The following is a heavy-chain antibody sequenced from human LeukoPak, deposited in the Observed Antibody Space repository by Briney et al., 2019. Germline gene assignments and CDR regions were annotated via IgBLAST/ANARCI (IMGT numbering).Heavy chain of an antibody. J-gene: IGHJ4*02. Sequence: GGSLRLSCAASGFTFSSYWMSWVRQAPGKGLEWVANIKQDGSEKYYVDSVKGRFTISRDNAKNSLYLQMNSLRAEDTAVYYCARAGWDSSGYYHYFDYWGQGTLVTVSS. CDR1: GFTFSSYW. CDR3: ARAGWDSSGYYHYFDY. D-gene: IGHD3-22*01. V-gene: IGHV3-7*01. CDR2: IKQDGSEK.